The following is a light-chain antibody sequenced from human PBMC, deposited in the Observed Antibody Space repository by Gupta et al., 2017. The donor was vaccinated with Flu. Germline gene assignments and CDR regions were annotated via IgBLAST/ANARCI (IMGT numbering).Light chain of an antibody. Sequence: QSALTQPASVSGSPGQSITISCTGTSSDVGGYNYVSWYQHHPGKAPKLMIYEVSKRPSGVSNRFSGSKSGNTASLTISGLQAEDEADYYCSSYTSGGTPLFGGGTKLTVL. CDR1: SSDVGGYNY. V-gene: IGLV2-14*01. CDR2: EVS. CDR3: SSYTSGGTPL. J-gene: IGLJ2*01.